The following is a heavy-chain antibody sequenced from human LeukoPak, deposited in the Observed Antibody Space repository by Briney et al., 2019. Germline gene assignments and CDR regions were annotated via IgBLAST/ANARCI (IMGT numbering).Heavy chain of an antibody. Sequence: SETLSLTCTVSGGSISSYYWNWIRQSAGRGLEWIGRFYTGGSTNYNPSLKSRVTMSVDTSKNQFSLRLTSVIAADTAVYYCARDALDSSGWFYHGMDVWGQGTTVTVSS. CDR2: FYTGGST. V-gene: IGHV4-4*07. D-gene: IGHD6-19*01. CDR1: GGSISSYY. CDR3: ARDALDSSGWFYHGMDV. J-gene: IGHJ6*02.